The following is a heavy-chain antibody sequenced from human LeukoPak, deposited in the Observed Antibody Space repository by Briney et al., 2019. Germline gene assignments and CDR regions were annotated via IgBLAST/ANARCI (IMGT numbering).Heavy chain of an antibody. CDR2: ISYDGSNK. Sequence: GGSLRLSCAASGFTFSSYAMHWLRQAPGKGLEWVAVISYDGSNKYYAYSVKGRFTISRDNSKNTLYLQMNSLRAEDTAVYYCASIWYSSSSSPFDYWGQGTLGTVSS. CDR3: ASIWYSSSSSPFDY. CDR1: GFTFSSYA. J-gene: IGHJ4*02. V-gene: IGHV3-30*01. D-gene: IGHD6-6*01.